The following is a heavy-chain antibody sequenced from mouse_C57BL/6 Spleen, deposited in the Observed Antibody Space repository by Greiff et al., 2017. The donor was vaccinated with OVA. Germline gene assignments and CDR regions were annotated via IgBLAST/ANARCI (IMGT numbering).Heavy chain of an antibody. Sequence: EVKVVESGPELVKPGASVKISCKASGYSFTGYYMNWVKQSPEKSLEWIGEINPSTGGTTYNQKFKAKATLTVDKSSSTAYMQLKSLTSEDSAVYYCARPLSTMVTTLDYWGQGTSVTVSS. CDR3: ARPLSTMVTTLDY. V-gene: IGHV1-42*01. CDR2: INPSTGGT. CDR1: GYSFTGYY. D-gene: IGHD2-2*01. J-gene: IGHJ4*01.